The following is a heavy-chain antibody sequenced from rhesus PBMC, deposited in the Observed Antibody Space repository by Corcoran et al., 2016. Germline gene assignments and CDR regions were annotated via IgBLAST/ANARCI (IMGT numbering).Heavy chain of an antibody. CDR2: IYGRGGST. CDR1: GVSTSSSNC. D-gene: IGHD5-30*01. Sequence: QVQLPESGPAVVKPSATLSLTCAVSGVSTSSSNCWSWIRQSPGKGLAWSGGIYGRGGSTEYNPSLKSRVTISKDTSKNQFSLKLSSVTAADTAVYYCAREGGYSGYSYYFDYWGQGVLVTVSS. V-gene: IGHV4-93*01. CDR3: AREGGYSGYSYYFDY. J-gene: IGHJ4*01.